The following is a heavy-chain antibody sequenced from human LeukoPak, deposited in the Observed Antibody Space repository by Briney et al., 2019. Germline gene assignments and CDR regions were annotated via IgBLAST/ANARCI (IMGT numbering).Heavy chain of an antibody. CDR2: ISSSGSTI. J-gene: IGHJ4*02. CDR3: TKRVDGSGTYYIDY. V-gene: IGHV3-11*01. CDR1: GFTFSDYY. Sequence: GGSLRLSCAASGFTFSDYYMSWIRQAPGKGLEWVSYISSSGSTIYYADSVKGRFSISRDNSKNTLFLDMHSLRAEDTALYYCTKRVDGSGTYYIDYWGQGTLVTVSS. D-gene: IGHD3-10*01.